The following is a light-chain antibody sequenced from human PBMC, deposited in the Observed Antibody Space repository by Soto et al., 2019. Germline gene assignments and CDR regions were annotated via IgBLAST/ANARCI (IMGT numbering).Light chain of an antibody. CDR3: HHRVLWPT. CDR1: QNVNRY. J-gene: IGKJ3*01. Sequence: EIVLTQSPATLSLSPGDRAILSCRASQNVNRYLGWYQQKPGQAPRLLIYDASNRATGIPARFSGSGSGTDFSLTISSLEPEDFSFYYCHHRVLWPTFGPGTKVDMK. CDR2: DAS. V-gene: IGKV3-11*01.